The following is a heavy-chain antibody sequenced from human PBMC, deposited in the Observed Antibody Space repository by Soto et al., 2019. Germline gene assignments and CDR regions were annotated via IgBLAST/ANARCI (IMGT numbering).Heavy chain of an antibody. V-gene: IGHV1-18*01. CDR3: ARVSEAWYTSGYYLY. Sequence: QVPLLQSGAEMKNPGASVKVSCKASGYTFTNYDINWVRQAPGQGPEWMGWISPYNANTKYAQKFQGRVTMTTDTPTTTAYMELRSLTSDDTAVYYCARVSEAWYTSGYYLYWGQGTLVSVSS. J-gene: IGHJ4*02. CDR2: ISPYNANT. D-gene: IGHD6-19*01. CDR1: GYTFTNYD.